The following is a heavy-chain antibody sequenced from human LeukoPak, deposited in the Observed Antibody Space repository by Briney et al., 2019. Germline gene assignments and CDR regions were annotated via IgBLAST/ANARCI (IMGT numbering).Heavy chain of an antibody. Sequence: HSGGSLRLSCAASGFTFSRFGMHWVRQAPGKGLEWVTFINYDGSKEYYADSVKGRFTISRDSSKNTLYLQMNSLRAEDTAVYYCAKDEVVPSYYYIDVWGKGTTVTVSS. CDR1: GFTFSRFG. CDR3: AKDEVVPSYYYIDV. J-gene: IGHJ6*03. V-gene: IGHV3-30*02. CDR2: INYDGSKE. D-gene: IGHD2-2*01.